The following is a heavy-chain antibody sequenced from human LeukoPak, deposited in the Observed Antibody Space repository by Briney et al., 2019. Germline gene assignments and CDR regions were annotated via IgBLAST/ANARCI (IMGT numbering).Heavy chain of an antibody. D-gene: IGHD3-10*02. CDR2: ISGSSSTI. V-gene: IGHV3-48*04. CDR1: GFSFSSNS. Sequence: GGSLRLSCAASGFSFSSNSMNWVRQAPGKGLEWVSYISGSSSTIYYADSVKGRFTISRDNAKNSLYLQMNSLRAEDTAVYYCAELGITMIGGVWGKGTTVTIPS. CDR3: AELGITMIGGV. J-gene: IGHJ6*04.